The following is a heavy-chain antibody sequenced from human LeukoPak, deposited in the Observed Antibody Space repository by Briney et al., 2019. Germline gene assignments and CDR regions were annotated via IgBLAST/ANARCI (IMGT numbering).Heavy chain of an antibody. J-gene: IGHJ6*03. V-gene: IGHV1-46*01. CDR2: INPSGGST. CDR3: ARGGATITPYYYMDV. CDR1: GYTFTSYY. D-gene: IGHD5-12*01. Sequence: GASVKVSCKASGYTFTSYYMHWVRQAPGQGLEWMGIINPSGGSTSYAQKFQGRVTMTRDTSTSTVYMELSSLRSEDTAVYYCARGGATITPYYYMDVWGKGTTVTVSS.